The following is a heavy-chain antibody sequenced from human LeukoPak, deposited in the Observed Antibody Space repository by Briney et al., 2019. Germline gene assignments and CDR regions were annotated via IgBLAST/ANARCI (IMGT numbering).Heavy chain of an antibody. CDR1: GGSISSYY. Sequence: SETLSLTCTVSGGSISSYYRSWIRQPPGKGLEWIGYIYYSGSTNYNPSLKSRVTIPVDTSKNQFSLKLSSVTAADTAVYYCARRRGSGSYLTHAFDIWGQGTMVTVSS. V-gene: IGHV4-59*08. CDR3: ARRRGSGSYLTHAFDI. CDR2: IYYSGST. J-gene: IGHJ3*02. D-gene: IGHD3-10*01.